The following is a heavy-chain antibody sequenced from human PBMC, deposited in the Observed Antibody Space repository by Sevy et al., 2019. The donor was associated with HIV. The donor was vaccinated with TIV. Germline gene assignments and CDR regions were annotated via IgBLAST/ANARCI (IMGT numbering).Heavy chain of an antibody. CDR3: AATKDYYESSGPPFDY. CDR1: GYTLNKLS. J-gene: IGHJ4*02. CDR2: FDPEDGET. V-gene: IGHV1-24*01. Sequence: ASVKVSGKVSGYTLNKLSMHWVRQAPGKGLEWMGSFDPEDGETFDAQKFQGRVTMTEDTSTDTAYMELSSLRSEDTAVYYCAATKDYYESSGPPFDYWGQGTLVTVSS. D-gene: IGHD3-22*01.